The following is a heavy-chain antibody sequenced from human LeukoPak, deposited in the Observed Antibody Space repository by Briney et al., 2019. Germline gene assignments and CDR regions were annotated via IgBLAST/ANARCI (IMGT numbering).Heavy chain of an antibody. CDR2: INPNSGGT. CDR1: GYTFTGYY. J-gene: IGHJ5*01. Sequence: ASVKVSCKASGYTFTGYYMHWGRQAPGQGLEWMGWINPNSGGTSYAQKFQGRVTMTRDTSISTAYMELSRLRSDDTAVYYCATGGITGTTRVVSWGQGTLVTVSS. D-gene: IGHD1-7*01. V-gene: IGHV1-2*02. CDR3: ATGGITGTTRVVS.